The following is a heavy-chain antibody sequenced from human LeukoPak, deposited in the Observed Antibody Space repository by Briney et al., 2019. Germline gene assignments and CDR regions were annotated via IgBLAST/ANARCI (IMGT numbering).Heavy chain of an antibody. V-gene: IGHV5-51*01. D-gene: IGHD3-3*01. CDR3: ARIPTYYDFWSGYSSYWFDP. Sequence: GESLKISCKGSGYNFTSYWIGWVRQMPGKGLEWMGIVYPADSDTTYSPSFQGQVTISGDKSISTAYLQWSSLKASDTAMYYCARIPTYYDFWSGYSSYWFDPWGQGTLVTVSS. CDR1: GYNFTSYW. CDR2: VYPADSDT. J-gene: IGHJ5*02.